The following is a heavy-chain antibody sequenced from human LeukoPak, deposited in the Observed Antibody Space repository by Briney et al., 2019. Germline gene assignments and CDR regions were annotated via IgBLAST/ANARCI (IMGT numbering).Heavy chain of an antibody. V-gene: IGHV4-39*07. Sequence: PSETLSLTCTVSGGSISSSSYYWGWIRQPPGKGLEWIGSIYYSGSTYYNPSLKSRVTISVDTSKNQFSLKLSSVTAADTAVYYCARAGSSYDYDSSGYYPEVYYFDHWGQGTLVTVSS. CDR3: ARAGSSYDYDSSGYYPEVYYFDH. J-gene: IGHJ4*02. D-gene: IGHD3-22*01. CDR1: GGSISSSSYY. CDR2: IYYSGST.